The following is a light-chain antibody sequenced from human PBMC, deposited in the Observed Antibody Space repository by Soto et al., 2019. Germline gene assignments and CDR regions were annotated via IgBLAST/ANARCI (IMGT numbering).Light chain of an antibody. J-gene: IGLJ1*01. V-gene: IGLV2-14*01. CDR1: SSDVGGYNY. CDR3: SSYTSSSTFV. Sequence: HSALTQPASVSGSPGQSITISCTGTSSDVGGYNYVSWYQQHPGKAPKLMIYEVSNRPSGVSNRFSGSKPGNTASLTISGLQDEDEADYYCSSYTSSSTFVFGTGTKLTVL. CDR2: EVS.